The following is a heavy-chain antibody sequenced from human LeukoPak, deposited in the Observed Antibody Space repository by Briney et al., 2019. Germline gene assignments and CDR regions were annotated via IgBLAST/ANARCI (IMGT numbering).Heavy chain of an antibody. J-gene: IGHJ5*02. Sequence: SETLSLTCTVSGYSISSGYYWGWIRQPPGKGLEWIGSIYHSGSTYYNPSLKSRVTISVDTSKNQFSLKLSSVTAADTAVYYCARGKQQLVRGSSWFDPWGQGTLVTVSS. CDR1: GYSISSGYY. CDR3: ARGKQQLVRGSSWFDP. D-gene: IGHD6-13*01. CDR2: IYHSGST. V-gene: IGHV4-38-2*02.